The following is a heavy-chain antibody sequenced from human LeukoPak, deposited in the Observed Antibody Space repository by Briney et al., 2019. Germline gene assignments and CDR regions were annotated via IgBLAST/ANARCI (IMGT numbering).Heavy chain of an antibody. J-gene: IGHJ4*02. V-gene: IGHV4-30-4*08. CDR3: ASGSPSFDY. Sequence: NSSQTLSLTCTVSGDSISSGAYYWTWIRQHPGKGLEWIGCIYYSGNTYYNPSLKSRVTISVDRSKNQFSLKLSSVTAADMAVYYCASGSPSFDYWGQGTLVTVSS. CDR2: IYYSGNT. CDR1: GDSISSGAYY.